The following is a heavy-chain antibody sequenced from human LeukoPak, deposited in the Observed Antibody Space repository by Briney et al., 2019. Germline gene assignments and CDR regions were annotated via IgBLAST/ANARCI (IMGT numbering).Heavy chain of an antibody. CDR2: ISGSGSTT. V-gene: IGHV3-23*01. CDR3: AKEDYSSSFDY. Sequence: GGSLRLSCAASGFTFSSYAMTWVRQAPGKGLEWVSAISGSGSTTYYADSVKGRFTISRDNSKNTLYLQMSSLRAEDTAVYYCAKEDYSSSFDYWGQGTLVTVSS. J-gene: IGHJ4*02. CDR1: GFTFSSYA. D-gene: IGHD4-11*01.